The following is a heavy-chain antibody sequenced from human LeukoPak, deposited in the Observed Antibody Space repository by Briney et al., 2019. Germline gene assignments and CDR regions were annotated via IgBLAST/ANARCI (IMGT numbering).Heavy chain of an antibody. D-gene: IGHD3-9*01. Sequence: GGSLTLSCAPSGFILSNYAMSWVRQAPGKGLDWVSGISKSGDRTFYADSVKGRFTKSRANSKKTLYLQMNSLRVEDTAVYYCAKGDYYDVLTGRQNWFGPWGQGTLVTVSS. J-gene: IGHJ5*02. CDR2: ISKSGDRT. CDR1: GFILSNYA. CDR3: AKGDYYDVLTGRQNWFGP. V-gene: IGHV3-23*01.